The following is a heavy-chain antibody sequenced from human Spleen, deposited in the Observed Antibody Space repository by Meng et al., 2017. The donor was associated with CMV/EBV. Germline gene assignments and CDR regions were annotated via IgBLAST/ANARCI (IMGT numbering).Heavy chain of an antibody. CDR1: GFTFTNYG. V-gene: IGHV3-20*04. Sequence: GESLKISCVASGFTFTNYGMNWVRQAPGKGLEWVSGINWNGGSTGYADSVKGRFTISRDNAKNSLHLQMNSLRAEDTGLYYCARGYASYYYYYGMDVWGQGTTVTVSS. CDR3: ARGYASYYYYYGMDV. CDR2: INWNGGST. J-gene: IGHJ6*02. D-gene: IGHD3-16*01.